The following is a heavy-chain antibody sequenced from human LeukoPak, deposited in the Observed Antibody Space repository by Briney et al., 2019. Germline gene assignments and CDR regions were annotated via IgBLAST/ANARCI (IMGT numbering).Heavy chain of an antibody. Sequence: SETLSLTCTVSGGSISSSSYYWGWIRQPPGKGLEWIGSIYYSGSTYYNPSLKSRVTISVDTSKNQFSLKLSSVTAADTAVYYCARRHPLYYFDYWGQGTLVTVSS. V-gene: IGHV4-39*01. J-gene: IGHJ4*02. CDR2: IYYSGST. CDR1: GGSISSSSYY. D-gene: IGHD2-15*01. CDR3: ARRHPLYYFDY.